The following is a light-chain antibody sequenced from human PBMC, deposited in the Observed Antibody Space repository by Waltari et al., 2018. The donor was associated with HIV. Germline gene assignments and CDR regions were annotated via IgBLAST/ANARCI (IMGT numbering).Light chain of an antibody. CDR2: GNN. CDR1: SSNIGSNT. Sequence: QSVLTQPPSTSGTPGQRVTISCSGRSSNIGSNTVNCYQHLPGTAPKLLIYGNNQRPSGVPDRFSGSKSGTSASLAISGLQSEDEADYYCAAWDDSLNGLWVFGGGTKLTVL. V-gene: IGLV1-44*01. CDR3: AAWDDSLNGLWV. J-gene: IGLJ3*02.